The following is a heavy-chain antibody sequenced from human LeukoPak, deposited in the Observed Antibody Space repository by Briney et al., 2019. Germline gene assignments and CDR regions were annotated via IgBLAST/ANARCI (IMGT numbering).Heavy chain of an antibody. V-gene: IGHV3-NL1*01. J-gene: IGHJ4*02. CDR2: ISSDGSST. Sequence: GGSLRLSCAASGFTFSHYGMHWVRQAPGKGLEWVTRISSDGSSTSYADSVKGRFTISRDNSKNTLNLQMNSLRAEDTAVYYCAKDTAMVFGYFDYWGQGTLVTVSS. D-gene: IGHD5-18*01. CDR3: AKDTAMVFGYFDY. CDR1: GFTFSHYG.